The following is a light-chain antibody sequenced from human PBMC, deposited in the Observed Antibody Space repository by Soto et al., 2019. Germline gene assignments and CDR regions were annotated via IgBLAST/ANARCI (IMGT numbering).Light chain of an antibody. CDR1: QSVSSSY. J-gene: IGKJ4*01. CDR2: GAS. V-gene: IGKV3-20*01. CDR3: QQYGISLT. Sequence: EIVLTQSPGTLSLSPGERATLSCRASQSVSSSYLAWYQQKTGQAPRLLIYGASSRATGIPDRFSGSGSGKDFIITISRLEPEDCAVYYCQQYGISLTFGGGTKVEIK.